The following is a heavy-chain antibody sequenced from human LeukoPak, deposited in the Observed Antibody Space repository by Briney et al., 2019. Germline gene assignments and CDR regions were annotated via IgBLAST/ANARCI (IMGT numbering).Heavy chain of an antibody. CDR1: GGSFSGYY. CDR3: ARDYDILTGYYYYYGMDV. V-gene: IGHV4-34*01. Sequence: SETLSLTCAVYGGSFSGYYWSWIRQPPGKGLEWIGEVNHSGSTNYNPSLKSRVTISVDTSKNQFSLKLSSVTAADTAAYYCARDYDILTGYYYYYGMDVWGQGTTVTVSS. J-gene: IGHJ6*02. D-gene: IGHD3-9*01. CDR2: VNHSGST.